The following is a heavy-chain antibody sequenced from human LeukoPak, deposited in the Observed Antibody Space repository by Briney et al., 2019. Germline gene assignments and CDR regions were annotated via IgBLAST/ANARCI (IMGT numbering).Heavy chain of an antibody. J-gene: IGHJ4*02. CDR3: ARVSGYDSGLFDY. D-gene: IGHD3-22*01. Sequence: ASVKVSCKASGYTFTTYAMNWVRQAPEQGLEWMGIINPSGGSTSYAQKFQGRVTMTRDTSTSTVYMELSSLRSEDTAVYYCARVSGYDSGLFDYWGQGTLVTVSS. CDR1: GYTFTTYA. V-gene: IGHV1-46*01. CDR2: INPSGGST.